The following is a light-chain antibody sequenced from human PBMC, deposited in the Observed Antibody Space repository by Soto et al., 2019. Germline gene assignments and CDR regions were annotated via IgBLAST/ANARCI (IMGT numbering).Light chain of an antibody. CDR1: QSVADN. V-gene: IGKV3-15*01. J-gene: IGKJ5*01. CDR2: GAS. Sequence: EVVMSQSPATLSVSPGERVTLSCRSSQSVADNLAWFQQKPGQGPRLLIYGASTRATGIPARFSGSGSETDFTLTVSSLRSEHSAVYYCQQYNYWPITFGQGTRLEIK. CDR3: QQYNYWPIT.